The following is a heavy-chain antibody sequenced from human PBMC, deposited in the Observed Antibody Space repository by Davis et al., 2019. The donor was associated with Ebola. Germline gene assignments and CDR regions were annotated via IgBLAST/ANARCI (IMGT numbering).Heavy chain of an antibody. CDR1: GFTFSNYN. Sequence: PGGSLRLSCAASGFTFSNYNMNWVRQAPGKGLEWVSSISSTSTYIYYAGSVKGRFTISRDNAKNSLYLQMTSLRAEDTAVYYCVRERGPYILGWFEPFDIWGQGTRVTVSS. D-gene: IGHD3-10*01. V-gene: IGHV3-21*01. J-gene: IGHJ3*02. CDR2: ISSTSTYI. CDR3: VRERGPYILGWFEPFDI.